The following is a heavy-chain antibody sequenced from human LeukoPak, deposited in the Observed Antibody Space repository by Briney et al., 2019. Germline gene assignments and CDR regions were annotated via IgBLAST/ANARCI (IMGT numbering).Heavy chain of an antibody. V-gene: IGHV1-18*01. CDR2: ISAYNGNT. CDR3: ANDLGGYSSGWYGDY. CDR1: GYTFTSYG. D-gene: IGHD6-19*01. J-gene: IGHJ4*02. Sequence: ASVKVSCKASGYTFTSYGISWVRQAPGQGLEWMGWISAYNGNTNYAQKLQGRVTMTTDTSTSTAYMELRSLRSDDTAVYYCANDLGGYSSGWYGDYWGQGTLVTVSS.